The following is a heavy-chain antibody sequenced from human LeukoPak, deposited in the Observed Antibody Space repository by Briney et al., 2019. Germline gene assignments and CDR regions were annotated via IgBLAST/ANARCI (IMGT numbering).Heavy chain of an antibody. V-gene: IGHV1-18*01. Sequence: ASVKVSCKASGYIFTSYGISWVRQAPGQGLEWMGWISAYNGNTNYAQKLQGRVTMTTDTSTSTAYMELRSLRSDDTAVYYCARDDVLLWFGELLRGGSYFDYWGQGTLVTVSS. CDR2: ISAYNGNT. CDR3: ARDDVLLWFGELLRGGSYFDY. CDR1: GYIFTSYG. J-gene: IGHJ4*02. D-gene: IGHD3-10*01.